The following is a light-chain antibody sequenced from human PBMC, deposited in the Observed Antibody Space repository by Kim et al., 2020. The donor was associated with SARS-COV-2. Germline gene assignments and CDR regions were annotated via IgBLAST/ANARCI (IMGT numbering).Light chain of an antibody. Sequence: PGEGASHSCRASHSVDINLAWYQQTPGQPPRLLIYDAAIRATGVPTRFSGSGSGTDFTLTISSLEAEDFAIYYCQQRTGWPPALTFGGGTKVDIK. CDR2: DAA. J-gene: IGKJ4*01. V-gene: IGKV3-11*01. CDR3: QQRTGWPPALT. CDR1: HSVDIN.